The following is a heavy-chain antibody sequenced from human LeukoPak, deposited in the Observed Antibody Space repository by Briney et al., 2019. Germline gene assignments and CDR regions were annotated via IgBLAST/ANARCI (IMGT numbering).Heavy chain of an antibody. D-gene: IGHD3-10*01. J-gene: IGHJ4*02. V-gene: IGHV4-34*01. CDR3: ASGRPGLVWFGELSGFDY. CDR1: GGSFSGYY. CDR2: INHSGST. Sequence: PSETLSLTCAVYGGSFSGYYWSWIRQPPGKGLEWIGEINHSGSTNYNPSLKSRVTISVNTSKNQFALKLSSVTGADTAVYYCASGRPGLVWFGELSGFDYWGQGTLVTVSS.